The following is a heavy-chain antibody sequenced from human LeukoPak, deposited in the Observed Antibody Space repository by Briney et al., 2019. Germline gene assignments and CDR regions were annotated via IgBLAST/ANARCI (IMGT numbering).Heavy chain of an antibody. J-gene: IGHJ4*02. CDR3: ARYSLRRLVPTSCHMDL. V-gene: IGHV3-74*01. CDR1: GSTFSRYW. Sequence: GGSLRLSCADSGSTFSRYWMHWARQAPGKGLVWVSRINTDGSRTDNADSVKGRFTISRDNAKNTLYLQMNSLRSEDTAVYLWARYSLRRLVPTSCHMDLWGQGTVVTVYS. CDR2: INTDGSRT. D-gene: IGHD6-6*01.